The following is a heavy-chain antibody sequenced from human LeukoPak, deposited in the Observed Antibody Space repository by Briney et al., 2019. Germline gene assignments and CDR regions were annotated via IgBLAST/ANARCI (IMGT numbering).Heavy chain of an antibody. D-gene: IGHD3-10*01. CDR3: AREPRGANNLRAPYWYFDL. J-gene: IGHJ2*01. V-gene: IGHV4-31*03. CDR2: IYYSGST. CDR1: GGSISSGGYY. Sequence: PSQTLSLTCTVSGGSISSGGYYWSWIRQHPGKGLEWIGYIYYSGSTYYNPSLKSRVTISVDTSKNQFSLKLSSVTAADTAVYYCAREPRGANNLRAPYWYFDLWGRGTLVTVSS.